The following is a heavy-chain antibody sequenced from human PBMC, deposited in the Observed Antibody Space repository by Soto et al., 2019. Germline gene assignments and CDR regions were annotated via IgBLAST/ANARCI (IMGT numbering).Heavy chain of an antibody. CDR2: IKPDGGET. Sequence: EVQLVESGGCLVQPGGSLRLSCAASGFTFSSSWMSWVRQAPGKGPEWVANIKPDGGETYYVDSVKGRFTISRDNAKNSLYLQMNSLRVEDTAVYYCARDRDCGWDYWGQGTLVTVSS. CDR3: ARDRDCGWDY. D-gene: IGHD2-21*02. J-gene: IGHJ4*02. CDR1: GFTFSSSW. V-gene: IGHV3-7*05.